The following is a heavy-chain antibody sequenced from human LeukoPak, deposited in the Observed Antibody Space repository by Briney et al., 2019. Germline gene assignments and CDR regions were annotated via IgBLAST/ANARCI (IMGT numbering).Heavy chain of an antibody. CDR1: GFTFSSYS. V-gene: IGHV3-21*01. J-gene: IGHJ5*02. CDR2: ISSSSSYI. Sequence: GGSLRLSCAASGFTFSSYSMNWVRQAPGKGLEWVSSISSSSSYIYYADSVKGRFTISRDNSKKTLYLQMNSLRAEDTAVYYCAKDVPINYGFDPWGQGTLVTVSS. CDR3: AKDVPINYGFDP. D-gene: IGHD3-16*01.